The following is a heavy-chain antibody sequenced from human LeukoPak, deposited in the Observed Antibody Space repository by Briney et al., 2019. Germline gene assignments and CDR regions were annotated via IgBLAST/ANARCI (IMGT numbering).Heavy chain of an antibody. J-gene: IGHJ4*02. CDR1: GFTFSTYA. V-gene: IGHV3-23*01. CDR3: AGRIAARPFSPPFDY. D-gene: IGHD6-6*01. CDR2: IGDSGIHT. Sequence: GGSLRLSCAASGFTFSTYAMSWVRQAPGKGLEWVSAIGDSGIHTYYADSVKGRFTISRDNSKNTLYLQMNSLRAGDTAVYYCAGRIAARPFSPPFDYWGQGTLVTVSS.